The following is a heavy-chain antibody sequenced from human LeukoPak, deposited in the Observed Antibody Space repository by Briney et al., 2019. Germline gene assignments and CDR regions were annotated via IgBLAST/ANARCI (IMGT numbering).Heavy chain of an antibody. Sequence: SETLSLTCTVSGVSVSNHYWSWIRQPPGKGLEWIGWFYYSGGTYFNPSLGSRVTISADTSRNHLSLNLRSLTAADTAVYYCATLEQQLVRDNWFDPWGQGTLVTVSS. V-gene: IGHV4-59*02. J-gene: IGHJ5*02. CDR3: ATLEQQLVRDNWFDP. CDR1: GVSVSNHY. D-gene: IGHD6-13*01. CDR2: FYYSGGT.